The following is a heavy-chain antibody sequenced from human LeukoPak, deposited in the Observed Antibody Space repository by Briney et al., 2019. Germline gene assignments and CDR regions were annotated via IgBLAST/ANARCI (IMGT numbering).Heavy chain of an antibody. CDR1: GFTFSTYT. D-gene: IGHD3-3*01. CDR2: FSTSSSYI. Sequence: GGSLRLSCAASGFTFSTYTMNWVRQAPGKGLEWVSSFSTSSSYIYYADSVKGRFTISRDNAKYSLYLQMNSLRAEDTAVYYCAKDNDFWSGYFDYWGQGTLVTVSS. CDR3: AKDNDFWSGYFDY. V-gene: IGHV3-21*01. J-gene: IGHJ4*02.